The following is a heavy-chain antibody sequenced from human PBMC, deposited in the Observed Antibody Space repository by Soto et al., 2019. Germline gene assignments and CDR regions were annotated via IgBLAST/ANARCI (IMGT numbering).Heavy chain of an antibody. CDR2: ISDSDDRT. CDR1: GFPFTSYA. D-gene: IGHD3-16*02. J-gene: IGHJ4*02. CDR3: AKASTYDYIWGSYRYYFNC. Sequence: HPGGSLRLSCAASGFPFTSYAMSWVRQAPGKGLEWVSGISDSDDRTHYADSVKGRFTISRDNSKNTLYLQMNSLRADDTAVYYCAKASTYDYIWGSYRYYFNCWGQGTLVSVSS. V-gene: IGHV3-23*01.